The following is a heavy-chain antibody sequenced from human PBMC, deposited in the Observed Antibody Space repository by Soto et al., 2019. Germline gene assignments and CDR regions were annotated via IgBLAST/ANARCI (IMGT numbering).Heavy chain of an antibody. CDR1: GFTFSSYW. J-gene: IGHJ1*01. Sequence: GGSLRLSYAASGFTFSSYWMHWVRQAPGKGLVWVSRINSDGSSTSYADSVKGRFTISRDNAKNTLYLQMNSLRAEDTAVYYCARDARPYDSSGYWYFQHWGQGTLVTVSS. CDR2: INSDGSST. CDR3: ARDARPYDSSGYWYFQH. V-gene: IGHV3-74*01. D-gene: IGHD3-22*01.